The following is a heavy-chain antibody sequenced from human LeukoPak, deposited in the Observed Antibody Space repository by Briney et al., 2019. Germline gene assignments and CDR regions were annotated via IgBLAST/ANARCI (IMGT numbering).Heavy chain of an antibody. D-gene: IGHD6-13*01. V-gene: IGHV4-34*01. CDR2: INHSGST. CDR3: ARGHVEAAATLYYYYGMDV. Sequence: PSETLSLTCAVYGGSFSGYYWSWIRQPPGKGLEWVGEINHSGSTNYNPSLKRRVTISVETSKHQFSLKLSSVTAADTAVYYCARGHVEAAATLYYYYGMDVWGQGTTVTVSS. J-gene: IGHJ6*02. CDR1: GGSFSGYY.